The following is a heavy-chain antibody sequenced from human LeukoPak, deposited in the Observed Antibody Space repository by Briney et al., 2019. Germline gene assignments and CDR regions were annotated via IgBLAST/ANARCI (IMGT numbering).Heavy chain of an antibody. CDR1: GGSISSYY. D-gene: IGHD3-22*01. Sequence: SETLSLTCTVSGGSISSYYWSWIRQPPGKGLEWIGYIYYSGSTNYNPSLKSRVTISVDTSKNQFSLKLSSVTAADTAVYYCARGGYYNKRIDYWGQGTLVTVS. CDR2: IYYSGST. J-gene: IGHJ4*02. CDR3: ARGGYYNKRIDY. V-gene: IGHV4-59*08.